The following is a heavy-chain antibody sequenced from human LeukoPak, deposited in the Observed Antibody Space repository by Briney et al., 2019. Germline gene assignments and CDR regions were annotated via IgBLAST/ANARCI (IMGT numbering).Heavy chain of an antibody. V-gene: IGHV4-34*01. CDR3: ARKPRLYCSSTSCYVFDY. J-gene: IGHJ4*02. Sequence: PSETLSLTCAVYGGSFSGYYWSWIRQPPGKGLEWIGEINHSGSTNYNPSLKSRVTISVDTSKNQFSLKLSSVTAADTAVYYCARKPRLYCSSTSCYVFDYWGQGTLVTVSS. CDR2: INHSGST. D-gene: IGHD2-2*01. CDR1: GGSFSGYY.